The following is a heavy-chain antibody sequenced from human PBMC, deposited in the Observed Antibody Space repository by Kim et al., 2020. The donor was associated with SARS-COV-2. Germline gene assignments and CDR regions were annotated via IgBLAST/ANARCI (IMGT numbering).Heavy chain of an antibody. V-gene: IGHV4-39*07. D-gene: IGHD4-17*01. CDR1: GGSISSSSYY. Sequence: SETLSLTCTVSGGSISSSSYYWGWIRQPPGKGLEWIGSIYYSGSTYYNPSLKSRVTISVDTSKNQFSLKLSSVTAADTAVYYCARDRGAYGDPSDHYYY. J-gene: IGHJ6*01. CDR3: ARDRGAYGDPSDHYYY. CDR2: IYYSGST.